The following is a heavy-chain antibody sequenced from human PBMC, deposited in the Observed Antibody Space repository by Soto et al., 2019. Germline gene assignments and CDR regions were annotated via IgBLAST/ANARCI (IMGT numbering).Heavy chain of an antibody. Sequence: GGSLRLSCAASGFTFSSYWMSWVRQAPGKGLEWVANIKQDGSEKYYVDSVKGRFTISRDNAKNSLYLQMNSLRAEDTAVYYCARDLNEVTTIGMDVWGQGTTVTVSS. V-gene: IGHV3-7*03. J-gene: IGHJ6*02. CDR3: ARDLNEVTTIGMDV. CDR1: GFTFSSYW. D-gene: IGHD1-1*01. CDR2: IKQDGSEK.